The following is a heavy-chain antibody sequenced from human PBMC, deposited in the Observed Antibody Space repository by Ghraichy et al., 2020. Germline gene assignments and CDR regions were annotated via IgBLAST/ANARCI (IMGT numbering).Heavy chain of an antibody. V-gene: IGHV3-66*02. D-gene: IGHD6-13*01. J-gene: IGHJ6*02. CDR1: GFTISSNY. Sequence: LSLTCAASGFTISSNYMSWVRQAPGKGLEWVSVIYSGGSTYYADSVKGRFTISRDNSKNTLYLQMNSLRAEDTAVYYCAREEGSSSEYYYYGMDVWGQGTTVNISS. CDR3: AREEGSSSEYYYYGMDV. CDR2: IYSGGST.